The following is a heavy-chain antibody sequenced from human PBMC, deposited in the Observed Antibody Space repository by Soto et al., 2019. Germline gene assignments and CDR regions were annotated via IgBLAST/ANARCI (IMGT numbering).Heavy chain of an antibody. Sequence: ASVKVSCKVSGYTLTELSMHWVRQAPGKGLEWMGGFDPEDGETIYAQKFQGRVTMTADTSTSTAYMELSSLRSDDTAVYYCARGYDFWSGRLDFDYWGQGTLVTVSS. CDR3: ARGYDFWSGRLDFDY. V-gene: IGHV1-24*01. CDR1: GYTLTELS. D-gene: IGHD3-3*01. CDR2: FDPEDGET. J-gene: IGHJ4*02.